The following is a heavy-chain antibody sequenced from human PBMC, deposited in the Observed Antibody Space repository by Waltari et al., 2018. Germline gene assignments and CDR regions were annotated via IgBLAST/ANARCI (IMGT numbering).Heavy chain of an antibody. CDR2: ISKSGRVT. CDR1: GFDFSSFS. D-gene: IGHD6-13*01. CDR3: NVELAEAGN. Sequence: EVHLVESGGGLVKPGGSVRVSCAASGFDFSSFSINWIRQTPGKGLEWVSSISKSGRVTEYADSVKGRFTFSRDNANNSVYLQMNSLRVEDTAVYYCNVELAEAGNWGQGTLVTVSP. V-gene: IGHV3-21*06. J-gene: IGHJ4*02.